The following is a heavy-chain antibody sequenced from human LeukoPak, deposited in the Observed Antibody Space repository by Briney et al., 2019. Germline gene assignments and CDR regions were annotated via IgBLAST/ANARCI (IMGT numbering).Heavy chain of an antibody. CDR2: INPSGGST. D-gene: IGHD3-10*01. V-gene: IGHV1-46*01. J-gene: IGHJ4*02. CDR3: ARGLRITMVRGVMLGY. CDR1: GYTFTGYY. Sequence: ASVKVSCKASGYTFTGYYMHWVRQAPGQGLEWMGIINPSGGSTSYAQKFQGRVTMTRDMSTSTVYMELSSLRSEDTAVYYCARGLRITMVRGVMLGYWGQGTLVTVSS.